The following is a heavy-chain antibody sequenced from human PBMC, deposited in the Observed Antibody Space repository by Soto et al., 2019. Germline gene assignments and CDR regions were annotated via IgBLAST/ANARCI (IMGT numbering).Heavy chain of an antibody. Sequence: GGSLRLSCAASGFAFTDYTMNWVRQAPGKGLEWVSYITKTGGSVYYADSVKGRFTLSRDNAKNSLYLQMNSLRAEDTALYYCARDWSYSFDFWGRGTLVTVSS. CDR1: GFAFTDYT. D-gene: IGHD1-26*01. CDR2: ITKTGGSV. V-gene: IGHV3-48*01. J-gene: IGHJ4*02. CDR3: ARDWSYSFDF.